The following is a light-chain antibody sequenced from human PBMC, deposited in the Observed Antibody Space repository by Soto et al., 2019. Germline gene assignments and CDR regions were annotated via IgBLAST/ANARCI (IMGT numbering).Light chain of an antibody. CDR1: QSIASW. CDR3: QHYINFPRT. Sequence: DIQMTQSPSILSAFVGDRVTITCRASQSIASWLAWYQHKPGKAPKRLIYKASTLESGVPSRFSGSGSGTEFTLTISSLQPDDFATYYCQHYINFPRTFGQGTKVEIK. J-gene: IGKJ1*01. V-gene: IGKV1-5*03. CDR2: KAS.